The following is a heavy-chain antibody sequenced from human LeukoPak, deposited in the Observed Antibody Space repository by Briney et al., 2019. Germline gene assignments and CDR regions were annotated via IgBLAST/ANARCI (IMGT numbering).Heavy chain of an antibody. CDR2: IYYSGST. CDR3: ARSYRSLKYYDSSGYYHP. Sequence: SETLSLTCTVSGVSVSSGSYYWRWIRQPPGKGLEWIGYIYYSGSTNYNPSLKSRVTISVDTSKNQFSLKLSSVTAADTAVYYCARSYRSLKYYDSSGYYHPWGQGTLVTVSS. CDR1: GVSVSSGSYY. V-gene: IGHV4-61*01. D-gene: IGHD3-22*01. J-gene: IGHJ5*02.